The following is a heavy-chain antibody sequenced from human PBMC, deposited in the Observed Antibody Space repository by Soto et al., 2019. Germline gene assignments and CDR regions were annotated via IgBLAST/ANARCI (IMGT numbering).Heavy chain of an antibody. CDR2: INHSGST. J-gene: IGHJ4*02. V-gene: IGHV4-34*01. D-gene: IGHD6-13*01. Sequence: QVQLQQWGAGLLKPSETLSLTCAVYGGSFSGYYWSWIRQPPGKGLEWIGEINHSGSTNYNPSLKRRVTTSVNTSKNQFSLKLGSVTAADTAVYYCARDEGIAAGFGYWGQGTLVTVSS. CDR1: GGSFSGYY. CDR3: ARDEGIAAGFGY.